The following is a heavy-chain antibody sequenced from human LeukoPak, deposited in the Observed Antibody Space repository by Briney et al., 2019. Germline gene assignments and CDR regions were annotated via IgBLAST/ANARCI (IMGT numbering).Heavy chain of an antibody. J-gene: IGHJ3*02. D-gene: IGHD1-26*01. CDR3: ARPLLGSGSYHDAFDI. CDR2: IYYSGST. Sequence: SSETQSLTCTVSGGSISSSSYYWGWIRQPPGKGLEWIGSIYYSGSTYYNPSLKSRVTISVDTSKNQFSLKLSSVTAADTAVYYCARPLLGSGSYHDAFDIWGQGTMVTVSS. V-gene: IGHV4-39*01. CDR1: GGSISSSSYY.